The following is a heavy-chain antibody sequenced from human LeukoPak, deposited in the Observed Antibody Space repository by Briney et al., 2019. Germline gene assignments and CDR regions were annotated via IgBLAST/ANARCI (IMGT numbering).Heavy chain of an antibody. CDR1: GGSISSSSYY. J-gene: IGHJ5*02. D-gene: IGHD3-10*01. CDR3: ASLRFGEPPLSINNWFDP. V-gene: IGHV4-61*05. Sequence: SETLSLTCTVSGGSISSSSYYWGWIRQPPGKGLEWIGYIYYSGSTNYNPSLKSRVTISVDTSKNQFSLKLSSVTAAGTAVYYCASLRFGEPPLSINNWFDPWGQGTLVTVSS. CDR2: IYYSGST.